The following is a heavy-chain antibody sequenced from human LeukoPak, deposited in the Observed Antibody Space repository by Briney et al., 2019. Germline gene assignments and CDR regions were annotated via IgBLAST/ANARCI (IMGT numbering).Heavy chain of an antibody. CDR3: ARWDDYGGNSKRAFDI. J-gene: IGHJ3*02. CDR2: IYYSGST. D-gene: IGHD4-23*01. Sequence: PSETLSLTCTVSGGSISSYYWSWIRQPPGKGLEWIGYIYYSGSTNYNPSLKRRVTISVDTSKNQSSLKLSSVTAADTAVYYCARWDDYGGNSKRAFDIWGQGTMVTVSS. V-gene: IGHV4-59*01. CDR1: GGSISSYY.